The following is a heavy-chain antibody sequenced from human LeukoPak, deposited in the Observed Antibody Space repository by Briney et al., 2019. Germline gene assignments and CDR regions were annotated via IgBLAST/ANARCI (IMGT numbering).Heavy chain of an antibody. J-gene: IGHJ4*02. D-gene: IGHD3-3*01. Sequence: GGSLRLSCAASGFIFSNNWMSWVRQAPGKGLEWVANINKDGSEKYYVDSVKGRFTISRDNAKNSLYLQMNSLRAEDTAVYYCARERQNKDFWSGGDYWGQGTLVTVSS. CDR3: ARERQNKDFWSGGDY. CDR1: GFIFSNNW. V-gene: IGHV3-7*01. CDR2: INKDGSEK.